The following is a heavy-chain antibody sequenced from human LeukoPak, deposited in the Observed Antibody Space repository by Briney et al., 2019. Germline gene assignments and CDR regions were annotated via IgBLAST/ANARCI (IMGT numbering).Heavy chain of an antibody. CDR3: AKDPYSYGYRAPDY. D-gene: IGHD5-18*01. CDR1: GFTFSYYY. J-gene: IGHJ4*02. CDR2: IKSKTDGGTT. V-gene: IGHV3-15*01. Sequence: GGSLRLSCAASGFTFSYYYMSGVRQAPGKGLGWVGRIKSKTDGGTTDYAAPVKGRFTISRDDSKNTLYLQMNSLRAEDTAVYYCAKDPYSYGYRAPDYWGQGTLVTVSS.